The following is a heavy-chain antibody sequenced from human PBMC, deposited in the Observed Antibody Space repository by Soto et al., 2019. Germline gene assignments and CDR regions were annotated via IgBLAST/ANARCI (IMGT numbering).Heavy chain of an antibody. CDR3: ASRYCTSGRCRFES. V-gene: IGHV3-21*01. J-gene: IGHJ4*02. Sequence: LRLSCAASGFTFSTYDMTWVRQAPGKGREGVSSISSGGTHIDYGDSVKGRLTIYRDNAKGSLYPEINKLRSEGTAVYDGASRYCTSGRCRFESWGQGTLVTVSS. CDR2: ISSGGTHI. D-gene: IGHD2-15*01. CDR1: GFTFSTYD.